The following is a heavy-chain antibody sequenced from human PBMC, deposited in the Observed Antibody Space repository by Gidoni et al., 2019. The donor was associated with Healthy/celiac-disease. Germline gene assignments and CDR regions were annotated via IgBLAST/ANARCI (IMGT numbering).Heavy chain of an antibody. J-gene: IGHJ5*02. V-gene: IGHV3-9*01. CDR3: AKDQKQWLVNWFDP. D-gene: IGHD6-19*01. Sequence: EVQLVESGGGLVQPGSSLRFSCAASGFTFVDYAMHWVRQAPGKGLEWVSGISGNSGSIGYADSVKGRFTISRDNAKNSLYLQMNSLRAEDTALYYCAKDQKQWLVNWFDPWGQGTLVTVSS. CDR1: GFTFVDYA. CDR2: ISGNSGSI.